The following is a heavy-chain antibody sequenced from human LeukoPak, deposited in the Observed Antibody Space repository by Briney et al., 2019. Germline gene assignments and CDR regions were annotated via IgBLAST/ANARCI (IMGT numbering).Heavy chain of an antibody. V-gene: IGHV4-59*02. D-gene: IGHD1-26*01. CDR1: GGSVSGYY. J-gene: IGHJ4*02. Sequence: SETLSLTCVVSGGSVSGYYWGWIRQPPGRGLEWIGYVHYSGSTNYNPSLKSRVTISVDTSKNQFSLKLSSVTAADTAVYYCARGSGSYYGIDYWGQGTLVTVSS. CDR3: ARGSGSYYGIDY. CDR2: VHYSGST.